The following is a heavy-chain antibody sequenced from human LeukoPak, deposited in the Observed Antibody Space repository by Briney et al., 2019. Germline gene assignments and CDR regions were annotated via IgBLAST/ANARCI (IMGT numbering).Heavy chain of an antibody. J-gene: IGHJ4*02. CDR2: INPSGSST. V-gene: IGHV1-46*01. CDR1: GYSFTSHY. Sequence: ASVKVSCKASGYSFTSHYMHWVRQAPGQGLEWMGLINPSGSSTLYAQKFQGRVTMTRDMSTTTDYMELSSLRSEDTAVYYCARGGYSSSWRGDYWGQGTLVTVSS. CDR3: ARGGYSSSWRGDY. D-gene: IGHD6-13*01.